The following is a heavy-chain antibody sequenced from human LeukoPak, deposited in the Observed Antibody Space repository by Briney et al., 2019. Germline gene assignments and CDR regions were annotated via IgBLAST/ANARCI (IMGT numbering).Heavy chain of an antibody. V-gene: IGHV4-30-4*08. Sequence: SQTLSLTCTVSGGSISSGDYYWSWIRQPPGKGLEWIGYIHYSGSTCYNPSLKSRVTISVDTSKNQFSLKLSSVTAADTAVYYCARASPYYYDSSGPYDAFDIWGQGTMVTVSS. CDR2: IHYSGST. CDR1: GGSISSGDYY. J-gene: IGHJ3*02. D-gene: IGHD3-22*01. CDR3: ARASPYYYDSSGPYDAFDI.